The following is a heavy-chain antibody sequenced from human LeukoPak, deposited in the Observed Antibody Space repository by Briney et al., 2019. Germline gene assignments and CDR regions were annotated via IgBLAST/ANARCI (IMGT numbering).Heavy chain of an antibody. V-gene: IGHV4-34*01. CDR2: INHSGST. CDR3: ARARGGVVITPAKYNWFDP. Sequence: SETLSLTCVVYGGSFSGYYWSWIRQPPGKGLEWIGEINHSGSTNYNPSLKSRVTISVDTSKNQFSLKLSSVTAADTAVYYCARARGGVVITPAKYNWFDPWGQGTLVTVSS. CDR1: GGSFSGYY. D-gene: IGHD4-23*01. J-gene: IGHJ5*02.